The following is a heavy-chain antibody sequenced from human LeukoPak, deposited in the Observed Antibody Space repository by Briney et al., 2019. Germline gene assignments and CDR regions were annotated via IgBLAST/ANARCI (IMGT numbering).Heavy chain of an antibody. CDR3: ARVAGYCSSTSCYRGKHFDY. CDR2: ISSSSSTI. J-gene: IGHJ4*02. D-gene: IGHD2-2*02. V-gene: IGHV3-48*04. CDR1: GFTFSSYS. Sequence: GGSLRLSCAASGFTFSSYSMNWVRQAPGKGLEWVSYISSSSSTIYYADSVKGRFTISRDNAKNTLYLQMNSLRAEDTAVYYCARVAGYCSSTSCYRGKHFDYWGQGTLVTVSS.